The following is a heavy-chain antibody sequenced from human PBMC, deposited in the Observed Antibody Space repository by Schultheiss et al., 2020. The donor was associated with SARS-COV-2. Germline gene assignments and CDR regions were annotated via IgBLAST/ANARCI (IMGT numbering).Heavy chain of an antibody. CDR2: INHSGST. J-gene: IGHJ5*02. D-gene: IGHD3-16*01. V-gene: IGHV4-34*09. CDR1: GASISSYY. CDR3: ARVGGHPVYNWFDP. Sequence: SQTLSLTCTVSGASISSYYWGWIRQPPGKGLEWIGEINHSGSTNYNPSLKSRVTISVDTSKNQFSLKLSSVTAADTAVYYCARVGGHPVYNWFDPWGQGTLVTVS.